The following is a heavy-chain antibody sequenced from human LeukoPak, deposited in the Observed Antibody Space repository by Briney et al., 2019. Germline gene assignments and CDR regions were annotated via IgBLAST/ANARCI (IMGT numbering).Heavy chain of an antibody. J-gene: IGHJ3*02. CDR3: ASRSYYHAGGGAFDI. CDR1: GGSISRYY. Sequence: SETLSLTCTVCGGSISRYYWSWIRQPPGKGLEWIGSMDDSGSTNYNPSLKSRVTISVDTSKNQFSLRLSSVTAADTAVYYCASRSYYHAGGGAFDIWGQGTMVTVSS. V-gene: IGHV4-59*08. D-gene: IGHD3-10*01. CDR2: MDDSGST.